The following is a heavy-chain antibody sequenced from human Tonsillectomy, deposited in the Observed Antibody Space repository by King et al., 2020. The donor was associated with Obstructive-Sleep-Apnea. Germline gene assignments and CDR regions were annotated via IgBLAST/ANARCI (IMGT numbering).Heavy chain of an antibody. Sequence: VQLVESGGVVVQPGGSLRLSCAASGFTFDDYAMHWVRQAPRKGLEWVSLISWDGGSTYYADSVKGRFTISRDNSKNSLSLQMNSLRAEDTALYYCAKDIGDTSMILDYWGQGTLVTVSS. J-gene: IGHJ4*02. V-gene: IGHV3-43D*03. D-gene: IGHD5-18*01. CDR1: GFTFDDYA. CDR3: AKDIGDTSMILDY. CDR2: ISWDGGST.